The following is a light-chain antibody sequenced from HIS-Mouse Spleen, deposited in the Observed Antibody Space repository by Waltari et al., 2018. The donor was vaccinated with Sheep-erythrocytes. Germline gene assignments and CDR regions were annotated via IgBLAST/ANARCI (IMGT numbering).Light chain of an antibody. CDR2: DAS. CDR3: QQRSNWLT. CDR1: QSVSSY. J-gene: IGKJ4*01. Sequence: EIVLTQSPATLSLSPGERATLSCRASQSVSSYLAWYQQKPGQAPRLLIYDASNRATGIPARFSGKGSGTDFTLTISNLKPGDFAVYYCQQRSNWLTFGGGTKVGIK. V-gene: IGKV3-11*01.